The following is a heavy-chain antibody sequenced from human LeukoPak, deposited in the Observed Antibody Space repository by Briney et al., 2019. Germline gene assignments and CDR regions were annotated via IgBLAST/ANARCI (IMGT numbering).Heavy chain of an antibody. CDR1: GGSMSSYY. CDR2: IYYSGST. J-gene: IGHJ4*02. D-gene: IGHD5-18*01. Sequence: PSETLSLTCTVSGGSMSSYYWDWIRQPPGKGLEWIGYIYYSGSTNYNPSLKSRATISVDTSKNQFSLKLSSVTAADTAVYYCARSGCSYDLVDYWGQGTLVTVSS. CDR3: ARSGCSYDLVDY. V-gene: IGHV4-59*08.